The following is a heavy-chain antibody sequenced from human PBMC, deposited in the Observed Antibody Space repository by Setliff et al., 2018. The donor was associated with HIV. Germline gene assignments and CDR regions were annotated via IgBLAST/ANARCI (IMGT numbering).Heavy chain of an antibody. D-gene: IGHD3-22*01. CDR2: ISSNGGST. CDR3: VRGSGYYYFDN. J-gene: IGHJ4*02. V-gene: IGHV3-64*04. CDR1: GFTFSSYA. Sequence: GGSLRLSCSASGFTFSSYAMHWVRQAPGKGLEYVSAISSNGGSTYYADSVKGRFTISRDNAKNMLYLQMNSLSADDTAVYYCVRGSGYYYFDNWGQGALVTVSS.